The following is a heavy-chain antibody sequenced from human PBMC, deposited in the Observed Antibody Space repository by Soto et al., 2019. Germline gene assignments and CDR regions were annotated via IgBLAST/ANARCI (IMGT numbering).Heavy chain of an antibody. CDR3: AKDGDCTNGVCLEGFDY. CDR1: GFTFSSYA. CDR2: ISGSGGST. Sequence: EVQLLESGGGLVQPGGSLRISCAASGFTFSSYAMSWVRQAPGKGLEWVSAISGSGGSTYYADSVKGRFTISRDNSKNTLYLQMNSLRAEDTAVYYCAKDGDCTNGVCLEGFDYWGQGTLVTVSS. J-gene: IGHJ4*02. D-gene: IGHD2-8*01. V-gene: IGHV3-23*01.